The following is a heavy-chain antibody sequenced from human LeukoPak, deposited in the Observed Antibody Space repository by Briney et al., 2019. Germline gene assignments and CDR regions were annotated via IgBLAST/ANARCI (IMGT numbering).Heavy chain of an antibody. CDR2: LRKDATYS. CDR1: GFPFSSYG. D-gene: IGHD1-26*01. J-gene: IGHJ4*02. Sequence: GGSLRLPCAASGFPFSSYGMYWVRQTPEKGLEWVAYLRKDATYSNYADSVRGRFTISRDNSKNTLDLQMNSLRIEDTAVYFCTSGGPTRGTLDSWGQGTLVTVSS. CDR3: TSGGPTRGTLDS. V-gene: IGHV3-30*02.